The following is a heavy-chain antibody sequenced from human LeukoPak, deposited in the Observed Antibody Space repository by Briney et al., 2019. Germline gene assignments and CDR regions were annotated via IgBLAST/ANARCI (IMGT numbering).Heavy chain of an antibody. D-gene: IGHD2-2*01. CDR3: ARSIVVVPAAMQGYYYYYMDV. V-gene: IGHV4-59*08. J-gene: IGHJ6*03. CDR1: VGSISSYY. Sequence: SETLSLTCTVSVGSISSYYWSWIRQPPGKGLEWIGYIYYSGSTNYNPSLKSRVTISVDTSKNQFSLKLSSVTAADTAVYYCARSIVVVPAAMQGYYYYYMDVWGKGTTVTVSS. CDR2: IYYSGST.